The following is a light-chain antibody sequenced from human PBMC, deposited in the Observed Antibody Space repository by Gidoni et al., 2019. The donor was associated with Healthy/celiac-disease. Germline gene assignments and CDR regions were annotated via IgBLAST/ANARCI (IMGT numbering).Light chain of an antibody. CDR2: DVS. CDR3: SSYPSSSVV. Sequence: QSALTQPASVSGSPGQSITISCTGPSSDVGCYNYVSWSQQHTGQAPKPMIYDVSNRPSGVSNRLSGSKSGNTASLTLSGLPAEDEADYYCSSYPSSSVVFGGGTTLTVL. J-gene: IGLJ2*01. CDR1: SSDVGCYNY. V-gene: IGLV2-14*01.